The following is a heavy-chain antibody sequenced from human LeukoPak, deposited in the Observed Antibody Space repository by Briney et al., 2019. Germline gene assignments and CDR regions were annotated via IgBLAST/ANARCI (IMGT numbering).Heavy chain of an antibody. J-gene: IGHJ4*02. CDR3: ARGKIEDGTDFDH. CDR2: IWYDGSNK. D-gene: IGHD5-24*01. Sequence: PGRSLRLSCAASGFTFSSYGMYWVRQPPGKGLEWVGVIWYDGSNKGYADSVKGRFTISRDNSKNTLYLQMTNLRAEDTGVYYCARGKIEDGTDFDHWGQGTLVTVSS. CDR1: GFTFSSYG. V-gene: IGHV3-33*07.